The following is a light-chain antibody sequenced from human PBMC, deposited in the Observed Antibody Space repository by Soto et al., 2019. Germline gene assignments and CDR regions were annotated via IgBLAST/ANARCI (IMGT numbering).Light chain of an antibody. Sequence: QSALTQPASVSGSPGQSITISCTGTSSDIGGYNYVSWYQQHPGKAPKLMIYDVSDRPSGVSNRFSSSKSGNTASLTISGLQAEDEADYYCGSYASSNTVLFGGGTKLTVL. CDR2: DVS. CDR1: SSDIGGYNY. V-gene: IGLV2-14*03. CDR3: GSYASSNTVL. J-gene: IGLJ2*01.